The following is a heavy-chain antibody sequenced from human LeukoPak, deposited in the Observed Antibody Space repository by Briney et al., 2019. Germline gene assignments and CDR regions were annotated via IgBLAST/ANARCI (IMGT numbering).Heavy chain of an antibody. CDR1: GGSISSYY. CDR3: ARVEVDHGAPNNWFDP. V-gene: IGHV4-59*01. CDR2: IYYSGST. D-gene: IGHD1-14*01. Sequence: PSETLSLTCTVSGGSISSYYWSWIRQPPGKGLEWIGYIYYSGSTNYNPSLKSRVTISVDTSKNQFSLKLSSVTAADTAVYYCARVEVDHGAPNNWFDPWGQGTLVTVSS. J-gene: IGHJ5*02.